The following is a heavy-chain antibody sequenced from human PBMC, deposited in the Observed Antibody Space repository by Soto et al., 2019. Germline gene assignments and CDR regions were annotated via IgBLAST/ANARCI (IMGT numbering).Heavy chain of an antibody. CDR3: TRAYYYDSSGYGIPGY. Sequence: GGSLRLSCTASGFTFGDYAMSWFRQAPGKGLEWVGFIRSKAYGGTTEYAASVKGRFTISRDDSKSIVYLQMNSLKTEDTAVYYCTRAYYYDSSGYGIPGYWGQGTLVTVSS. J-gene: IGHJ4*02. D-gene: IGHD3-22*01. V-gene: IGHV3-49*03. CDR2: IRSKAYGGTT. CDR1: GFTFGDYA.